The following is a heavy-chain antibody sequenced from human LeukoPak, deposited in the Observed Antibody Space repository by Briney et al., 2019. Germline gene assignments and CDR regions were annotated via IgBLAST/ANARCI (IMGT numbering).Heavy chain of an antibody. J-gene: IGHJ4*02. Sequence: KTSETLSLXCAVYGGSFSGYYWSWIRQPPGKGLEWIGEINHSGSTNYNPSLKSRVTISVDTSKNQFSLKLSSVTAADTAVYYCARASSSSLFDYWGQGTLVTVSS. CDR3: ARASSSSLFDY. V-gene: IGHV4-34*01. CDR2: INHSGST. D-gene: IGHD6-6*01. CDR1: GGSFSGYY.